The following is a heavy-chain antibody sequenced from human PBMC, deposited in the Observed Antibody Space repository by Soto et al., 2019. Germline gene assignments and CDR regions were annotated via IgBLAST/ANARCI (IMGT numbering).Heavy chain of an antibody. CDR1: GYTFTAYH. Sequence: QVRLVQSGAEVKEPGDSVRVSCEASGYTFTAYHIHWVRQAPGQGLEWMGWINPKFGYTGYAQAFQGRVSMTSDMSISTVYMEFSRLTSDDTAIYYCARNMDYYYGRGSGNGHGVWGQGTTVTVFS. D-gene: IGHD3-10*02. V-gene: IGHV1-2*02. J-gene: IGHJ6*02. CDR3: ARNMDYYYGRGSGNGHGV. CDR2: INPKFGYT.